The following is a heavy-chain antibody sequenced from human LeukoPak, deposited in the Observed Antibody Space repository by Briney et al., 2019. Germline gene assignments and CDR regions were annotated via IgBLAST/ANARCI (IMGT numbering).Heavy chain of an antibody. CDR1: GYTFTSYA. Sequence: APVKVSCKTSGYTFTSYAIHWGRQAPGQRVEWMGWINAGNGKTKNSQKFHGRVTITRETSASTAYMELSSLRSEDTAVYYCARRKAVAATVLDDWGQGTLVTVSS. V-gene: IGHV1-3*01. CDR2: INAGNGKT. J-gene: IGHJ4*02. CDR3: ARRKAVAATVLDD. D-gene: IGHD6-19*01.